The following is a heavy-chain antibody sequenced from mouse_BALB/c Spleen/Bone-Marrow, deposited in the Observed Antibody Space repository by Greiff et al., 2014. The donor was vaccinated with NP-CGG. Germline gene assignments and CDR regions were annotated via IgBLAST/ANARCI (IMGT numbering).Heavy chain of an antibody. Sequence: SGPELVKPGASVKMSCKASGYTFTDYYMKWVKQSHGESLEWIGDINPNNGDTFYNQKFKGKATLTVDKSSSTAYMQLNSLTSEDSAVYYCARRAYYGNYGGYWGQGTTLTVSS. V-gene: IGHV1-26*01. CDR2: INPNNGDT. D-gene: IGHD2-10*01. CDR3: ARRAYYGNYGGY. CDR1: GYTFTDYY. J-gene: IGHJ2*01.